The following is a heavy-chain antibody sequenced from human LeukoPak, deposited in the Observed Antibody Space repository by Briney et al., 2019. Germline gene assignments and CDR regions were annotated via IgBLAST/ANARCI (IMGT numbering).Heavy chain of an antibody. CDR2: ISSDNNI. D-gene: IGHD3-10*01. V-gene: IGHV3-21*01. Sequence: GGSLRLSCAASGFTFRPYSMKWGRQGPGKGLEWVASISSDNNIMYADSVKGRFTISRDNAKNSLYLQMESLRAEDTAMYYCTRWYGVPNGFDHWGQGTMVTVSS. CDR1: GFTFRPYS. J-gene: IGHJ3*01. CDR3: TRWYGVPNGFDH.